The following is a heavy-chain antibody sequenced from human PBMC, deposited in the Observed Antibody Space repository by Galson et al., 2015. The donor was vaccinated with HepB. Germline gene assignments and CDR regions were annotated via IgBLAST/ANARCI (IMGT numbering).Heavy chain of an antibody. CDR1: GFTFSSYA. J-gene: IGHJ4*02. CDR2: ISYDGSNK. D-gene: IGHD6-6*01. CDR3: ARAIGGYSSSSGVDY. Sequence: SLRLSCAASGFTFSSYAMHWVRQAPGKGLEWVAVISYDGSNKYYADSVKGRFTISRDNSKNTLYLQMNSLRAEDTAVYYCARAIGGYSSSSGVDYWGQGTLVTVPS. V-gene: IGHV3-30-3*01.